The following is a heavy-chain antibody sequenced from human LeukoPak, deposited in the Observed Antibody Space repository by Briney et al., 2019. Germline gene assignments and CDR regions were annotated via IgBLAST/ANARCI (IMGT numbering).Heavy chain of an antibody. D-gene: IGHD3-10*01. CDR3: ARDIGLVRGIIMAH. J-gene: IGHJ4*02. V-gene: IGHV1-18*01. CDR1: GYTFTNYG. Sequence: ASVKVSCKASGYTFTNYGISWVRQATGQGLEWVAWISLATGAPSYAQKFPGRVTLTTDTSTSTAYMELRSLKSDDTAVYDCARDIGLVRGIIMAHWGQGTQVTVSS. CDR2: ISLATGAP.